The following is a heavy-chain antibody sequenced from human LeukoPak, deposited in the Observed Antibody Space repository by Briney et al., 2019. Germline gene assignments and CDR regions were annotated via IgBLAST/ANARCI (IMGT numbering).Heavy chain of an antibody. D-gene: IGHD3-22*01. CDR1: GYTFTGYY. CDR2: INPNSGGT. CDR3: ARARFNYDSSGLYYYYGMDV. V-gene: IGHV1-2*02. J-gene: IGHJ6*02. Sequence: ASVKVSCKASGYTFTGYYMHWVRQAPGQGLEWVGWINPNSGGTNYAQKFQGRVTMTRDTSISTAYMELSRLRSDDTAVYYCARARFNYDSSGLYYYYGMDVWGQGTTVTVSS.